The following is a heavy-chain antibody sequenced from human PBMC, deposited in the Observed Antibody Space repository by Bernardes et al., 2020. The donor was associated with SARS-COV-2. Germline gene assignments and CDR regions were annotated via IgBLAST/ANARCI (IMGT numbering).Heavy chain of an antibody. V-gene: IGHV1-2*04. CDR2: NRPDSGGT. D-gene: IGHD5-12*01. Sequence: ASVKVSCRASGFRITAYYIHWVRQAPGQGLEWLGWNRPDSGGTNFAQKFQGSVSLTHDTSVNTAFMEFSRVRSEDAAIYYCARSGAQIWPQTQMDVWGQGTTVTVSS. CDR3: ARSGAQIWPQTQMDV. J-gene: IGHJ6*02. CDR1: GFRITAYY.